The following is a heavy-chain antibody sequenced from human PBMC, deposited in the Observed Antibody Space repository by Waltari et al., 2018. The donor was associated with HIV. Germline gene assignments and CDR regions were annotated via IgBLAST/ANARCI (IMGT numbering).Heavy chain of an antibody. CDR1: GYTFINFD. J-gene: IGHJ6*02. Sequence: QVYLVQSGPEVKRPGASVKISCKAYGYTFINFDVNWVRQAAGQGPVWLGWRNPNSGNTASPDSGEGRVTMTTDVATATAYMEMSGVTPEDTAIYYCARNSSAKGNRYFYYGLDVGGQGTPVTV. D-gene: IGHD3-22*01. CDR2: RNPNSGNT. V-gene: IGHV1-8*02. CDR3: ARNSSAKGNRYFYYGLDV.